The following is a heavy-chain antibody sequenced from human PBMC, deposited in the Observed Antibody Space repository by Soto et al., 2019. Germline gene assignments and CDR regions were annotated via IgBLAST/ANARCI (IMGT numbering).Heavy chain of an antibody. V-gene: IGHV3-23*01. D-gene: IGHD3-22*01. CDR1: GFTFSSYA. J-gene: IGHJ5*02. Sequence: GGSLRLSCAASGFTFSSYAMNWVRQGPGKGLEWVSTISGSAGSTYYADSVKGRFTISRDNSKNTLYLQMNSLRAEDTAVYYCARGYYYDSSGYAWFDPWGQGTLVTVSS. CDR2: ISGSAGST. CDR3: ARGYYYDSSGYAWFDP.